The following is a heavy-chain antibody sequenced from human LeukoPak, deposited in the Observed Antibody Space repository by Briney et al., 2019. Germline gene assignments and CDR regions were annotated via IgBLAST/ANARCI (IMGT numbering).Heavy chain of an antibody. D-gene: IGHD3-16*01. CDR2: IAHDGTT. J-gene: IGHJ4*02. CDR3: TRESRPFCPFGY. V-gene: IGHV4-4*02. Sequence: ASETLSLTCGVSGGPIDITNYWSWVRQAPGKGLEWIGEIAHDGTTNYNLSLRSRVAMSLDRANNQSSLSLTSVTAADTAIYYCTRESRPFCPFGYWGQGVLVTVSS. CDR1: GGPIDITNY.